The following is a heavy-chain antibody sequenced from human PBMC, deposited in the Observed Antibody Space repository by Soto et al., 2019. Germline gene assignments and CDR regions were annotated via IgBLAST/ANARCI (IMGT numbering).Heavy chain of an antibody. Sequence: SETLSLTCAVYGVSFSGYYWSWIRQPPGKGLEWIGQINHSGSTNYNPSLKSRVTISVDTSKNQFSLKLSSVTAADTAVYYCARTSRFDYWGQGTLVTVS. V-gene: IGHV4-34*01. CDR3: ARTSRFDY. D-gene: IGHD6-6*01. J-gene: IGHJ4*02. CDR2: INHSGST. CDR1: GVSFSGYY.